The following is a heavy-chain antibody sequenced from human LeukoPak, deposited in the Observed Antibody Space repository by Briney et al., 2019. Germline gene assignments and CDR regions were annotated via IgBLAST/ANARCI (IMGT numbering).Heavy chain of an antibody. D-gene: IGHD1-26*01. Sequence: SVKVSCKASGYTFTGYYMHWVRQAPGQGLEWMGGIIPIFGTANYAQKFQGRVTITADESTSTAYMELSSLRSEDTAVYYCARDSGSYLGFYFDYWGQGTLVTVSS. CDR3: ARDSGSYLGFYFDY. J-gene: IGHJ4*02. CDR1: GYTFTGYY. CDR2: IIPIFGTA. V-gene: IGHV1-69*13.